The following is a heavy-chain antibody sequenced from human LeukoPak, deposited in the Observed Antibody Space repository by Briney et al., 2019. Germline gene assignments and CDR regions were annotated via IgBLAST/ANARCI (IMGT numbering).Heavy chain of an antibody. CDR2: IYYSGST. CDR3: ARHGSTDYFDY. D-gene: IGHD2-2*03. CDR1: GGSISSTTSY. V-gene: IGHV4-39*01. J-gene: IGHJ4*02. Sequence: SETLSLTCAVSGGSISSTTSYWGWIRQPPGKGLEWLGGIYYSGSTFYNPSLKSRVTISVDTSNNQFSLRLSSVTAADTAVYYCARHGSTDYFDYWGQGTLVTVSS.